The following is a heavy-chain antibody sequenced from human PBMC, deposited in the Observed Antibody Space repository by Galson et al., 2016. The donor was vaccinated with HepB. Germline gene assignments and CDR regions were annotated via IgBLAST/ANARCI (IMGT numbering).Heavy chain of an antibody. Sequence: SETLSLTCTVSGVSINSPSYFWGWLRQAPGKRPEWIATIYYTGRKDYNPSLNSRVTISADTSQNQLSVTLRSVTAADSAKYYCARLYGADTYWPDFWGQGILVTVSA. CDR3: ARLYGADTYWPDF. J-gene: IGHJ4*02. D-gene: IGHD4/OR15-4a*01. CDR2: IYYTGRK. V-gene: IGHV4-39*01. CDR1: GVSINSPSYF.